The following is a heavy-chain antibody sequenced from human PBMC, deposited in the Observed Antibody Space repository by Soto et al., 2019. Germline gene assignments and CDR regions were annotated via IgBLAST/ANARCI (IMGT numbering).Heavy chain of an antibody. J-gene: IGHJ6*03. CDR1: GYTFTSYA. CDR3: AREAGDYYYYYMDV. V-gene: IGHV1-3*01. Sequence: ASVKVSCKASGYTFTSYAMHWVRQAPGQRLEWMGWINAGNGNTKFSQKFQGRVTITRDTSASTAYMELSSLRSEDTAVYYCAREAGDYYYYYMDVWGKGTTVTVSS. CDR2: INAGNGNT.